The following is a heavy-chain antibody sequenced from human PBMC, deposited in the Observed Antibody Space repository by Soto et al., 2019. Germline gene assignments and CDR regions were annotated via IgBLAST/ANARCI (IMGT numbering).Heavy chain of an antibody. J-gene: IGHJ6*02. Sequence: QLQLQESGPRLVKLSETLSLTCTVSGGSISSSTYYWAWIRQPPGMGLEWIGSFFYSRNTYYNPSCKSRVTISVDASKNQFSLKRTAVTAAYTALYYCAGAGHGDRYGLGVWGQGTTVTGSS. V-gene: IGHV4-39*01. CDR1: GGSISSSTYY. CDR2: FFYSRNT. CDR3: AGAGHGDRYGLGV. D-gene: IGHD4-17*01.